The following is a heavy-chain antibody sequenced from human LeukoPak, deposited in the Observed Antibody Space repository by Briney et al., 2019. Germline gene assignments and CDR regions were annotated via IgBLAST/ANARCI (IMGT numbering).Heavy chain of an antibody. V-gene: IGHV3-30*02. CDR2: IRYDGSNK. Sequence: QPGGSLRLFCAASGVTLSGYGMHWVRQAPGKGLEWVAFIRYDGSNKYYAESVKGRLTISRDNSKNTLYLQMNSLRAEDTAVYYCAKDLREGYYDSSGTFDYWGQGTLVTVSS. CDR3: AKDLREGYYDSSGTFDY. J-gene: IGHJ4*02. D-gene: IGHD3-22*01. CDR1: GVTLSGYG.